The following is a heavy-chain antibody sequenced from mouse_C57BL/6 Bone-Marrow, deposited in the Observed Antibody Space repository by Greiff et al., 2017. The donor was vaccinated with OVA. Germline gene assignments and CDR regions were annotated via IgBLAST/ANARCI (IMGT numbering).Heavy chain of an antibody. CDR2: IDPNSGGT. Sequence: VQLQQSGAELVRPGASVKLSCTASGFNIKDDYMHWVKQRPGRGLEWIGRIDPNSGGTKYNEKFKSKATLTVDKPSSTAYMQLSSLTSEDSAVYYCARLGKYDGYYFDYWGQGTTLTVSS. V-gene: IGHV1-72*01. CDR1: GFNIKDDY. CDR3: ARLGKYDGYYFDY. D-gene: IGHD2-3*01. J-gene: IGHJ2*01.